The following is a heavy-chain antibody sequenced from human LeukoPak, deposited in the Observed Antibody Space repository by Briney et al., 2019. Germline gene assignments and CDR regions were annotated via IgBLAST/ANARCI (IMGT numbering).Heavy chain of an antibody. CDR3: VKAGIGVVGYFDY. Sequence: GGSLRLSCAASGFTFSNFAVSWVRQAPGKGLEWVSAIRGSGGGTYYADSVKGRFTISRDNSKNTLYLQMNSLRDEDTALYYCVKAGIGVVGYFDYWGQGTLVTVSS. V-gene: IGHV3-23*01. CDR1: GFTFSNFA. D-gene: IGHD6-19*01. J-gene: IGHJ4*02. CDR2: IRGSGGGT.